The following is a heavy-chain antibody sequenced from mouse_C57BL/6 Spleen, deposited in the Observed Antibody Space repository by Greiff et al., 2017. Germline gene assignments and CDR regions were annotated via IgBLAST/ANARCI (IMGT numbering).Heavy chain of an antibody. CDR2: IDPSDSYT. CDR1: GYTFTSYW. V-gene: IGHV1-59*01. D-gene: IGHD1-1*01. J-gene: IGHJ2*01. Sequence: QVQLTESGAELVRPGTSVKLSCKASGYTFTSYWMHWVKQRPGQGLEWIGVIDPSDSYTNYNQKFKGKATLTVDTSSSTAYMQLSSLTSEDSAVYYCAALTTVGYWGQGTTLTVSS. CDR3: AALTTVGY.